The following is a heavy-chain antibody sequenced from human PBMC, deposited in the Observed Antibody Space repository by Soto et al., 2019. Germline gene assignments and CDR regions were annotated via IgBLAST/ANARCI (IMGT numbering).Heavy chain of an antibody. J-gene: IGHJ4*02. CDR3: VKETRTAVGAVDY. CDR1: GFIFSRFA. CDR2: ISGSGGST. V-gene: IGHV3-23*01. D-gene: IGHD1-26*01. Sequence: EVQLLESGGRLVQPGGSLRLSCSASGFIFSRFAMTWVRQAPGKGLDWVSSISGSGGSTYYADFVQGRFTISRDNSNNTLFLQMDSLRADDTAVYYCVKETRTAVGAVDYWGQGILVTVSA.